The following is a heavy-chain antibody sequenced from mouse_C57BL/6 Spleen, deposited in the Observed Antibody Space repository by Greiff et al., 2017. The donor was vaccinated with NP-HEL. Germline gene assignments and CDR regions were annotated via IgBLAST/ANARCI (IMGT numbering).Heavy chain of an antibody. CDR3: ARFGAYSNYFDY. CDR2: IYPGSGST. CDR1: GYTFTSYW. Sequence: QVQLQQPGAELVKPGASVKMSCKASGYTFTSYWITWVKQRPGQGLEWIGDIYPGSGSTNYNEKFKSKATLTVDTSSSTAYMQLSSLTSEDSAVYYCARFGAYSNYFDYWGQGTTLTVSS. V-gene: IGHV1-55*01. D-gene: IGHD2-5*01. J-gene: IGHJ2*01.